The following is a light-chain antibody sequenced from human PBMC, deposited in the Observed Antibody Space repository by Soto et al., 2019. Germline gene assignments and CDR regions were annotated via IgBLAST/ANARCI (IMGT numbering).Light chain of an antibody. CDR1: QDISNY. CDR3: QQYDNLPYT. J-gene: IGKJ2*01. CDR2: DAS. V-gene: IGKV1-33*01. Sequence: DLQMTQFPSSLSASVGDRVTITCQASQDISNYLNWYQQKPGKAPKLLIYDASNLETGVQSRFSGIGSGTDFTFTISSLQPEDMATYYCQQYDNLPYTLGQGTKLEIK.